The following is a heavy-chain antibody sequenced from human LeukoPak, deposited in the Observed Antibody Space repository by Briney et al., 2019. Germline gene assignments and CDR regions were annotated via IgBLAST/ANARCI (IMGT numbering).Heavy chain of an antibody. J-gene: IGHJ4*02. CDR2: IIPIFGTA. CDR1: GGTFSSYA. V-gene: IGHV1-69*13. CDR3: ARAPSLLRFLEWLFDY. Sequence: GASVKVSCKASGGTFSSYAISWVRQAPGQGLEWMGGIIPIFGTANYAQKFQGRVTITADESTSTAYMELSSLRSEDTAVYYCARAPSLLRFLEWLFDYWGQGTLVTVSS. D-gene: IGHD3-3*01.